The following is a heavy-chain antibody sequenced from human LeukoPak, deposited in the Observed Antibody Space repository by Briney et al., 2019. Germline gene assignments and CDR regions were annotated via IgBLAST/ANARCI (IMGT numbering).Heavy chain of an antibody. CDR1: GFTFSSYE. D-gene: IGHD4-17*01. V-gene: IGHV3-48*03. CDR3: ATLSVTYYFDY. CDR2: ISSSGSTI. Sequence: GGSLRLSCAASGFTFSSYEMNWVRQAPGKGLERVSYISSSGSTIYYADSVKGRFTISRDNAKNSLYLQMNSLRAEDTAVYYCATLSVTYYFDYWGQGTLVTVSS. J-gene: IGHJ4*02.